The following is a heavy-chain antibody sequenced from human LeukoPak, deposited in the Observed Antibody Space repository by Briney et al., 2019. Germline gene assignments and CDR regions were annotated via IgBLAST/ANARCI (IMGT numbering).Heavy chain of an antibody. CDR1: GGSFSGYY. V-gene: IGHV4-34*01. CDR2: INHSGST. Sequence: PSETLSLTCAVYGGSFSGYYWSWIRQPPGKGLEWIEEINHSGSTNYNPSLKSRVTISVDTSKNQFSLKLSSVTAADTAVYYCARARELPGYHYYYMDVWGKGTTVTVSS. D-gene: IGHD1-7*01. CDR3: ARARELPGYHYYYMDV. J-gene: IGHJ6*03.